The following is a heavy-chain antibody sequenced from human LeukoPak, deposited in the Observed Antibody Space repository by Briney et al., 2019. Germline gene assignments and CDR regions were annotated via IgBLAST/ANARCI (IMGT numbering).Heavy chain of an antibody. CDR1: GGSISSSNW. J-gene: IGHJ3*02. CDR2: IYHSGST. V-gene: IGHV4-4*02. Sequence: SGTLSLTCAVSGGSISSSNWWSWVRQPPGKGLEWIGEIYHSGSTNYNPSLKSRVTISVDKSKNQFSLKLSSVTAADTAVYYCARERSGGVVGAMDDAFDIWGQGTMVTVSS. D-gene: IGHD1-26*01. CDR3: ARERSGGVVGAMDDAFDI.